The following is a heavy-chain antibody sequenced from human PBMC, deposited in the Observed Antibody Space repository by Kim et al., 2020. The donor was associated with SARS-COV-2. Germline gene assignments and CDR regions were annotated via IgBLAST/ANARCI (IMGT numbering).Heavy chain of an antibody. CDR3: AREQNYDFWSGYPTYYFDY. J-gene: IGHJ4*02. Sequence: GRFTISRDNAKNSLYLQMNSLRDEDTAVYYCAREQNYDFWSGYPTYYFDYWGQGTLVTVSS. V-gene: IGHV3-48*02. D-gene: IGHD3-3*01.